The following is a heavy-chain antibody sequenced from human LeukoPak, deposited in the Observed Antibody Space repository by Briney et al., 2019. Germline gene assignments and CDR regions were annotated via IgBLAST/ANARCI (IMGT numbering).Heavy chain of an antibody. V-gene: IGHV1-8*01. Sequence: GASVKVSCKASGYSFTSYDINWVRQASGQGLEWLGYMNPNSGITGYAQKFQGRVTMTRDTSINTAYMELSSLRSEDTAMYYCASEPRHQDFWGQGTLVTVSS. CDR1: GYSFTSYD. CDR2: MNPNSGIT. J-gene: IGHJ4*02. CDR3: ASEPRHQDF.